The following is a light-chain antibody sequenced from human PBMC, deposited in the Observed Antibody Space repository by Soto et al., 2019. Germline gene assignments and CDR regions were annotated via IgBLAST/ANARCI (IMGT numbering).Light chain of an antibody. CDR1: ESVLYTASNKHY. CDR3: QQYQSYPFT. CDR2: WAS. V-gene: IGKV4-1*01. J-gene: IGKJ3*01. Sequence: DIVMTQSPDSLPVSLGERATINCKSSESVLYTASNKHYLAWYQQKPGQPPKLLIYWASTRESGVPDRFSGSGSGTDFTLTISSLQAYDVAVYYCQQYQSYPFTFGPGTQVDIK.